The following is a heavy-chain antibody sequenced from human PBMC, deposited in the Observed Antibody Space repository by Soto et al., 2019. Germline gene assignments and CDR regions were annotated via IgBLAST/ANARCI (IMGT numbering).Heavy chain of an antibody. V-gene: IGHV3-23*01. D-gene: IGHD6-19*01. Sequence: PGGSLRLSCAASGFTFSSYAMSWVRQAPGKGLEWVSAISGSGGSTYYADSVKGRFTISRDNSKNTLYLQMNSLRAEDTAVYYCAKGEVWQWLVYYYLDYWGQGTLVTVSS. CDR3: AKGEVWQWLVYYYLDY. CDR2: ISGSGGST. J-gene: IGHJ4*02. CDR1: GFTFSSYA.